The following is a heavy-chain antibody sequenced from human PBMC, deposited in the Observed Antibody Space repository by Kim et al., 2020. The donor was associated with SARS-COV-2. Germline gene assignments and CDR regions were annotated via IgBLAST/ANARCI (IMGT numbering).Heavy chain of an antibody. CDR3: ARDKSTSEAAGFDP. D-gene: IGHD2-2*01. V-gene: IGHV3-21*01. CDR2: ISSSSSYI. CDR1: GFTFSSYS. Sequence: GGSLRLSCAASGFTFSSYSMNWVRQAPGKGLEWVSSISSSSSYIYYADSVKGRFTISRDNAKNSLYLQMNSLRAEDTAVYYCARDKSTSEAAGFDPWGQGTLVTVSS. J-gene: IGHJ5*02.